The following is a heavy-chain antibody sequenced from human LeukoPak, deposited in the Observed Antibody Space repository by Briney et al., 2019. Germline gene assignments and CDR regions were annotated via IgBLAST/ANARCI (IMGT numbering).Heavy chain of an antibody. Sequence: ASVKVSCKASGYTFTGYSISWVRQAPGRGLGWMAWMSAHSGNTNYAQNPRDRVTLTTATSPSTVYMELRSLRSDDTAVYYCASSKTSCSSTSCYDPFDYWGQGTLVTVSS. CDR2: MSAHSGNT. V-gene: IGHV1-18*01. CDR1: GYTFTGYS. D-gene: IGHD2-2*01. CDR3: ASSKTSCSSTSCYDPFDY. J-gene: IGHJ4*02.